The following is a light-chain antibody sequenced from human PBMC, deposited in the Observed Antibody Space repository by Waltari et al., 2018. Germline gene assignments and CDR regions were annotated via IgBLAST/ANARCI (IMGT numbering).Light chain of an antibody. V-gene: IGKV1-33*01. CDR1: QDISNY. CDR3: QQYDNRPLT. Sequence: DIQMTQSPSSLSASVGDRVTITCQASQDISNYLNWYQQKPGKAPTPLIYDASNLETGDPCRFSGSGSVTDFTFTISSLQPEDIATYYCQQYDNRPLTFGGGTKVEIK. CDR2: DAS. J-gene: IGKJ4*01.